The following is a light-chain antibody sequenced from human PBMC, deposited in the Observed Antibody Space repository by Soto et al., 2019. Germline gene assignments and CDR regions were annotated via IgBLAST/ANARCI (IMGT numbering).Light chain of an antibody. J-gene: IGLJ1*01. CDR2: EVN. CDR3: NSYTTSSTYG. CDR1: SSDVGNYNR. Sequence: QSALTQPPSVSGSPGQSVTISCTGTSSDVGNYNRVSWYQQPPGTAPKLMIYEVNNRPSGVPDRFSGSKSGNTASLTISGLQAEDEADYYCNSYTTSSTYGFGTGTKVTVL. V-gene: IGLV2-18*02.